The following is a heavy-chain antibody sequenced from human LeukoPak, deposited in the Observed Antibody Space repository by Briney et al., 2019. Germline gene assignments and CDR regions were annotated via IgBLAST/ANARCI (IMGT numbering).Heavy chain of an antibody. CDR2: ISYDGSNK. J-gene: IGHJ4*02. CDR3: AREGITIFGVVFGAFDY. Sequence: LSLTCTVSGGSIISSDYHWGWVRQPPGKGLEWVAVISYDGSNKYYADSVKGRFTISRDNSKNTLYLQMNSLRAEDTAVYYCAREGITIFGVVFGAFDYWGQGTLVTVSS. V-gene: IGHV3-30*04. D-gene: IGHD3-3*01. CDR1: GGSIISSD.